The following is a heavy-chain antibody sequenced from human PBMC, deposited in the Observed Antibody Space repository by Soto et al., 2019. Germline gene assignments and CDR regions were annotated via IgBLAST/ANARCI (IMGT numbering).Heavy chain of an antibody. CDR3: ARADRTLVTSYSLDV. V-gene: IGHV4-34*01. CDR2: INHSGTI. CDR1: GGSISSYY. J-gene: IGHJ6*02. D-gene: IGHD2-21*02. Sequence: PSETLSLTCTVSGGSISSYYWTWIRQPPGKGLEWIGEINHSGTINFNPSLKSRLTISLDTSKKHFSLKLRSVTDADTAAYYCARADRTLVTSYSLDVWGQGTTVTVSS.